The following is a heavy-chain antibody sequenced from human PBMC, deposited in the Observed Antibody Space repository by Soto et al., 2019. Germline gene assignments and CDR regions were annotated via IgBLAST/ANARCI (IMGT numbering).Heavy chain of an antibody. CDR1: GYSFTSYW. V-gene: IGHV5-10-1*01. D-gene: IGHD2-15*01. Sequence: PGESLKISCKGSGYSFTSYWISWVRQMPGKGLEWMGRIDPSDSYTNYSPSFQGHVTISADKSISTAYLQWSSLKASDTAMYYCASQPGYCSGGSCYPSGYYGMDVWGQGTTVTVSS. CDR2: IDPSDSYT. J-gene: IGHJ6*02. CDR3: ASQPGYCSGGSCYPSGYYGMDV.